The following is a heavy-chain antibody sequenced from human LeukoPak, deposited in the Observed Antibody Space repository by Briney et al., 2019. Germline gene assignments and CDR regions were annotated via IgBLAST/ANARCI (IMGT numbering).Heavy chain of an antibody. Sequence: SETLSLTCAVYGGSFSGYYWSWIRQPPGKGLEWIGEINHSRSTSYNPSLKSRVTISVDTSKNQFSLKLNSMTAADTAVYYCARGSNYYDSGKGWFDPWGQGTLVTVSS. CDR1: GGSFSGYY. D-gene: IGHD3-10*01. J-gene: IGHJ5*02. V-gene: IGHV4-34*01. CDR3: ARGSNYYDSGKGWFDP. CDR2: INHSRST.